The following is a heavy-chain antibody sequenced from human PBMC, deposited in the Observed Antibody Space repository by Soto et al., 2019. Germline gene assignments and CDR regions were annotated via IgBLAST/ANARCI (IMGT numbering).Heavy chain of an antibody. CDR1: GYTFTSYD. J-gene: IGHJ6*02. CDR3: ARGAALPYYYYGMDV. V-gene: IGHV1-8*01. CDR2: MNPNSGNT. D-gene: IGHD6-25*01. Sequence: ASVKVSCKASGYTFTSYDINWVRQATGQGLEWMGWMNPNSGNTGCAQKFQGRVTMTRNTSISTAYMELSSLRSEDTAVYYCARGAALPYYYYGMDVWGQGTTVTVSS.